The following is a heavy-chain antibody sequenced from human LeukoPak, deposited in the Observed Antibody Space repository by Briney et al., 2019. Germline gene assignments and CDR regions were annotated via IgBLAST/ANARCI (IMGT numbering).Heavy chain of an antibody. CDR2: ISVSGSTI. D-gene: IGHD2-2*01. V-gene: IGHV3-11*01. CDR3: AREDCTTTSCSFDY. J-gene: IGHJ4*02. Sequence: GGSLRVSCAASGFTFSDSYMSWIRQALGKGLEWVSYISVSGSTIYYADSVKGRFTIYRENAKNSLYLQLNSLRVEHTAVYYCAREDCTTTSCSFDYWGQRTLVTVSS. CDR1: GFTFSDSY.